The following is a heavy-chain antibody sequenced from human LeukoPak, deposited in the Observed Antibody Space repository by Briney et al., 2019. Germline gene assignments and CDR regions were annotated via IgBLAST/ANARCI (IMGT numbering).Heavy chain of an antibody. V-gene: IGHV1-18*01. CDR2: ISAYNGNT. CDR3: ARVWDFWSQTRGAFDI. Sequence: ASVKVSCKASGYTFTSYGISWVRQAPGQGLEWMGWISAYNGNTNYAQKLQGRVTMTTDTPTSTAYMELRSLRSDDTAVYYCARVWDFWSQTRGAFDIWGQGTMVTVSS. CDR1: GYTFTSYG. J-gene: IGHJ3*02. D-gene: IGHD3-3*01.